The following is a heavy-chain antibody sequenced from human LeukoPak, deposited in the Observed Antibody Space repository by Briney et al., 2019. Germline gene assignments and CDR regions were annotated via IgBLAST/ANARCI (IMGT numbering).Heavy chain of an antibody. CDR2: IYYSGST. CDR3: ARARSYCSSTSCYPYYFDY. J-gene: IGHJ4*02. D-gene: IGHD2-2*01. CDR1: GGSISSYY. Sequence: SETLSLTCTVSGGSISSYYWSWIRQPPGKGLEWIGHIYYSGSTNYNPSLKSRVTISVDTSKTQFSLKLSSVTAADTAVYYCARARSYCSSTSCYPYYFDYWGQGTLVTVSS. V-gene: IGHV4-59*12.